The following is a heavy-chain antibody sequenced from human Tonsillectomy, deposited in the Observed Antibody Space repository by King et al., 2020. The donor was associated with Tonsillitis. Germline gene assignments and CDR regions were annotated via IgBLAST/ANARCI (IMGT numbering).Heavy chain of an antibody. CDR3: AHSIRAWPKYYFDY. V-gene: IGHV2-5*02. CDR2: IYWDDDK. CDR1: GFSLSTSVVG. J-gene: IGHJ4*02. Sequence: ITLKESGPTLVKPTQTLTLTCTFSGFSLSTSVVGVGWIRQPPGKALEWLALIYWDDDKRYSPSLKSRLTIAKDTSKNPVVLIMTSMDPVDTAPYYCAHSIRAWPKYYFDYWGQGTLVTVSS.